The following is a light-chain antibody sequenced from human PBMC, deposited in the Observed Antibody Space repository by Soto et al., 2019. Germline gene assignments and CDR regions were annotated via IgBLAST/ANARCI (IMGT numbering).Light chain of an antibody. J-gene: IGKJ5*01. CDR3: QQYEKWPPIT. CDR2: DAS. Sequence: EILLTQSPATLSLSPGERATLSCRARQSVTSDYLAWYRQKPGQAPRLLIYDASTRATGIPARFSGSGSGTDFTLTISGLQSEDFAIYYCQQYEKWPPITFGQGTRLAIK. CDR1: QSVTSD. V-gene: IGKV3-15*01.